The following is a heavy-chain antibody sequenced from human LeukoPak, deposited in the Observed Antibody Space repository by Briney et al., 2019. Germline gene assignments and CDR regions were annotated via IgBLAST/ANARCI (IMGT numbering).Heavy chain of an antibody. J-gene: IGHJ4*02. V-gene: IGHV3-48*01. CDR1: GFTFSSYS. D-gene: IGHD2-2*01. Sequence: PGGSLRLSCAASGFTFSSYSMNWVRQAPGKGLEWVSYISSSSSTIYYADSVKGRFTISRDNAKNSLYLQMNSPRAEDTAVYYCARDKVVPAATFDYWGQGTLVTVSS. CDR2: ISSSSSTI. CDR3: ARDKVVPAATFDY.